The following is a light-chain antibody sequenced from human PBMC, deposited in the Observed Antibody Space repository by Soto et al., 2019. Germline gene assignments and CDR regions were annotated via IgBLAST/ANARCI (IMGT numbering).Light chain of an antibody. CDR2: GAS. V-gene: IGKV3-20*01. CDR3: QQYGSSPPWT. Sequence: EIVLTQSPGTLSLSPGERATLSCRASQSVSSSYLAWYQQKPGQAPRLLIYGASIRATGIPDRFSGSGSGTDFTLTINRLEPEDLAVYYCQQYGSSPPWTFGQGTKVEIK. CDR1: QSVSSSY. J-gene: IGKJ1*01.